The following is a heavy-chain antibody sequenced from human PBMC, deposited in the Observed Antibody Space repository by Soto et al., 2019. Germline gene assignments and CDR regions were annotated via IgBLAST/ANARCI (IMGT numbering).Heavy chain of an antibody. D-gene: IGHD5-12*01. CDR1: GFTFSDYY. CDR2: ISSSGSTI. Sequence: GGSLRLSCAASGFTFSDYYMSWIRQAPGKGLEWVSYISSSGSTIYYADSVKGRFTISRDNAKNSLYLQMNSLRAEDTAVYYCARDARYSGYVPSEFDYWGQGTLVTVSS. CDR3: ARDARYSGYVPSEFDY. V-gene: IGHV3-11*01. J-gene: IGHJ4*02.